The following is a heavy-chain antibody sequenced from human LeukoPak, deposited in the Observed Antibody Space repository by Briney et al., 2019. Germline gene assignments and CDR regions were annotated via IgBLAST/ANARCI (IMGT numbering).Heavy chain of an antibody. D-gene: IGHD3-9*01. Sequence: ASVKVSCKASGCTFTGYYMHWVRQAPGQGLEWMGWINPNSGGTNYAQKFQGRVTMTRDTSISTAYMELSRLRSDDTAVYYCARGGRYFDSLFLQYDAFDIWGQGTMVTVSS. CDR1: GCTFTGYY. J-gene: IGHJ3*02. CDR3: ARGGRYFDSLFLQYDAFDI. V-gene: IGHV1-2*02. CDR2: INPNSGGT.